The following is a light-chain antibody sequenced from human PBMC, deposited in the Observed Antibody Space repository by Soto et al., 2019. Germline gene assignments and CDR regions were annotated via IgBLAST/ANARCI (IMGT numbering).Light chain of an antibody. CDR3: QQYNSFRYT. CDR2: AAS. V-gene: IGKV1-16*02. J-gene: IGKJ2*01. Sequence: DLQVTQSPSSLSASVGDRVTITCRASQAIYHYLAWFQQMPGKAPKPLLYAASSLQSGVPPKFTGSGFGTDFTLTFSGLQAEASATYYCQQYNSFRYTFGQGTKVQIK. CDR1: QAIYHY.